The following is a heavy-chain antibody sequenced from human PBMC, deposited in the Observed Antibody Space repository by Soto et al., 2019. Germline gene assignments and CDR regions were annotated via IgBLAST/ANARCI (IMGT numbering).Heavy chain of an antibody. CDR1: GYAFITYE. V-gene: IGHV1-8*01. J-gene: IGHJ6*02. D-gene: IGHD3-22*01. CDR2: MNPDSGDT. CDR3: ARDSPYAQTYYYDSSGYYPPPVGMDV. Sequence: GASVKVSCKASGYAFITYEIRWVRQASGQGPEWMGWMNPDSGDTGHAQKFQGGVIMTRNTSISTAYMELSSLRSEDTAVYYCARDSPYAQTYYYDSSGYYPPPVGMDVWGQGTTVTVSS.